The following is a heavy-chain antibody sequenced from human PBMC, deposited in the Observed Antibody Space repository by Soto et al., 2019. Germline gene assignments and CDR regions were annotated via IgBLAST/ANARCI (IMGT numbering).Heavy chain of an antibody. CDR3: ARWAVGATRDAFDI. J-gene: IGHJ3*02. CDR1: GFTFSSYA. V-gene: IGHV3-30-3*01. Sequence: GGSLRLSCAASGFTFSSYAMHWVRQAPGKGLEWVAVISYDGSNKYYADSVKGRFTISRDNSKNTLYLQMNSLRAEDTAVYYCARWAVGATRDAFDIWGQGTVVTVSS. CDR2: ISYDGSNK. D-gene: IGHD1-26*01.